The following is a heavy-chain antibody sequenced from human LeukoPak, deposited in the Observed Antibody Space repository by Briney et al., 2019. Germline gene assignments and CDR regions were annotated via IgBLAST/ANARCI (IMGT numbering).Heavy chain of an antibody. Sequence: SETLSLTCTVSGGSISSYYWSWIRQPPGKGLEWIGYIYYSGSTDYNPSLKSRVTISIDTSKSHFSLNLSSVTAADTAVYYCATIPDYYDSSGDAYWGQGTLVTVSS. J-gene: IGHJ4*02. CDR1: GGSISSYY. D-gene: IGHD3-22*01. CDR3: ATIPDYYDSSGDAY. V-gene: IGHV4-59*01. CDR2: IYYSGST.